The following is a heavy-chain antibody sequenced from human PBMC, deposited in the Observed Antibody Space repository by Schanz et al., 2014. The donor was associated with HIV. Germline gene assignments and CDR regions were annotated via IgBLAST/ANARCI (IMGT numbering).Heavy chain of an antibody. V-gene: IGHV4-34*02. CDR1: GGTFNGHY. CDR2: IYQSGGT. J-gene: IGHJ4*02. CDR3: ARGRRSSSWSPATSHFDY. D-gene: IGHD6-13*01. Sequence: QVQVQQRGAGLLKPSETLTLTCVVYGGTFNGHYWTWIRQPPGKGLEWIGEIYQSGGTNYSPSLKSRVPISLDTSKNQFSRMLSSVTAADTAVYFCARGRRSSSWSPATSHFDYWGQGTLVTVSS.